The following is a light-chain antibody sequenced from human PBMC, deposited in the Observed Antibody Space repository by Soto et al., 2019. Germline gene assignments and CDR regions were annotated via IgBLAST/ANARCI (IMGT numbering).Light chain of an antibody. V-gene: IGKV3-15*01. CDR1: QSVSSN. Sequence: EIVMTQSPDTLSVSPGERATLSCRASQSVSSNLAWYQQKPGQAPRLLIYGASTRATGIPARFSGSGSGTEFTLTISSLQSEDFAVDYCQHSNNWPWTFGQGTKVEIK. J-gene: IGKJ1*01. CDR2: GAS. CDR3: QHSNNWPWT.